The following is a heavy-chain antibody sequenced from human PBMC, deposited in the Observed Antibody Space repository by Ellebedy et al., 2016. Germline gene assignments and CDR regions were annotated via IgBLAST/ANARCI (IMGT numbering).Heavy chain of an antibody. CDR2: ISQRGTVR. J-gene: IGHJ4*02. CDR3: ALDFNRGYDCSY. CDR1: GLSGYS. V-gene: IGHV3-48*01. Sequence: GESLKISCAVSGLSGYSMNWVRQAPGQGLEWVSYISQRGTVRFYADSVKGRFTVSRDNGKNSLYLEMSSLRGEDTAVYYCALDFNRGYDCSYWGPGTLVTVSS. D-gene: IGHD5-12*01.